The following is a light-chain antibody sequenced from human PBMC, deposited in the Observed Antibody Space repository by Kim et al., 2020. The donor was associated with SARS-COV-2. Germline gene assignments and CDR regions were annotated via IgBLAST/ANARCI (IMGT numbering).Light chain of an antibody. V-gene: IGKV3-20*01. Sequence: PGKRATLSCRASQSVSSSYLALYQLKAGQAPSLLIYGASSRATGIPDRFSGSGSGTDFTLTISRLEPEDFAVYYCQQYGYSLSVGGGTKVEI. CDR1: QSVSSSY. CDR2: GAS. CDR3: QQYGYSLS. J-gene: IGKJ4*01.